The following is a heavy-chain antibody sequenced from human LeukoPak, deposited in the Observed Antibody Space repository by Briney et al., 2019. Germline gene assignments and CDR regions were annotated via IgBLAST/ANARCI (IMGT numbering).Heavy chain of an antibody. CDR2: IIPIFGTA. Sequence: ASVKVSCKASGGTFSSYAISWVRQAPGQGLEWMGGIIPIFGTANYAQKFQGRVTITTDESTSTAYMELSSLRSGDTAVYYCARSITGTSTGYYFDYWGKGTTVTVSS. CDR3: ARSITGTSTGYYFDY. J-gene: IGHJ4*03. CDR1: GGTFSSYA. V-gene: IGHV1-69*05. D-gene: IGHD1-20*01.